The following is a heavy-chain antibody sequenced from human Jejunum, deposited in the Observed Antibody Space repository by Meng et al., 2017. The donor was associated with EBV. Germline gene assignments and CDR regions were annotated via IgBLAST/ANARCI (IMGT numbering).Heavy chain of an antibody. V-gene: IGHV1-18*01. CDR2: ISTYYGNT. J-gene: IGHJ4*02. CDR1: GYTFNKHG. Sequence: QVQLVRSGVGVEKPGASVKVSCKTSGYTFNKHGITWARQAPGQGLEWMGWISTYYGNTDCAQKFQDRLTMTTDTSTSTAYMELRSLRSDDTAVYYCARDLLTLGSDSSSPDFDDWGQGTLVTVSS. CDR3: ARDLLTLGSDSSSPDFDD. D-gene: IGHD6-6*01.